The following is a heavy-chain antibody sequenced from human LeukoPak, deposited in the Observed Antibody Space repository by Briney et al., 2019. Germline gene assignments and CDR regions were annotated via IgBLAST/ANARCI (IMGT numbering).Heavy chain of an antibody. J-gene: IGHJ4*02. Sequence: GGSLRLSCAASGFTFSSYAMSWVRQAPGKGLEWVSAISGSGGSTYYADSVKGRFTISRDNSKNTLYLQMNSLKTEDTAVYYCTRVTNDFRSRTQSGQSNYWGQGTLVTVSS. D-gene: IGHD3-3*01. CDR3: TRVTNDFRSRTQSGQSNY. CDR1: GFTFSSYA. V-gene: IGHV3-23*01. CDR2: ISGSGGST.